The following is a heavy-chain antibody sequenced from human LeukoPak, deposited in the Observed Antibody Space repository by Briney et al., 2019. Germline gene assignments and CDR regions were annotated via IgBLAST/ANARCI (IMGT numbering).Heavy chain of an antibody. Sequence: GGSLRLSCVGSGFNLSYYWMSWVRQAPGKGLEWVANIKQDASEKYYVDSVKGRFTISRDNAKNSLYLQMNSLRAEDTAVYYCAREGDVLRFLEWFDYWGQGTLVTVSS. J-gene: IGHJ4*02. CDR3: AREGDVLRFLEWFDY. V-gene: IGHV3-7*01. CDR2: IKQDASEK. CDR1: GFNLSYYW. D-gene: IGHD3-3*01.